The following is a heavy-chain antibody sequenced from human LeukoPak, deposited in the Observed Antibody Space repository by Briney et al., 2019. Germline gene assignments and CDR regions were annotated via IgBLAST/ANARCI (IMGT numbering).Heavy chain of an antibody. Sequence: SETLSLTCTVSGGSISSYYWSWIRQPPGKGLEWIGYIYYSGSTNYNPSLKSRVTISVDTSKNQFSLKLSSVTAADTVVYYWQKPPYDILTGYRWFDPWGQGTLVTVSS. CDR1: GGSISSYY. D-gene: IGHD3-9*01. CDR3: QKPPYDILTGYRWFDP. CDR2: IYYSGST. J-gene: IGHJ5*02. V-gene: IGHV4-59*08.